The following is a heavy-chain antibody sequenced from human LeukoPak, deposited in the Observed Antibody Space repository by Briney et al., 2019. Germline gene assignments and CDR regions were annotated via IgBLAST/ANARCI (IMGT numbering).Heavy chain of an antibody. CDR3: SRDLRCSSTSCYTDGDCY. Sequence: GSSVKLSCKASGGTFSSYAISWVRQAPGQGLEWMGGIIPIFGTTNYAEKVKGRVTITGDDSTNTVYLELNSRRSEDTAVYYCSRDLRCSSTSCYTDGDCYWLQATLV. D-gene: IGHD2-2*02. CDR2: IIPIFGTT. V-gene: IGHV1-69*01. CDR1: GGTFSSYA. J-gene: IGHJ4*02.